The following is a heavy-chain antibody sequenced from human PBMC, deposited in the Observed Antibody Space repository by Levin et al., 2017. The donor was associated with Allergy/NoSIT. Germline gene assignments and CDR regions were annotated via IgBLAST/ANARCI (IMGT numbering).Heavy chain of an antibody. V-gene: IGHV3-15*01. Sequence: PGGSLRLSCAASGFTFSNAWMSWVRQAPGKGLEWVGRIKSKTDGGTIEYAAPVKGRFTISRDDSKNTLSLQMNSQKNEDTAVYYCTTYSSSWYYFDYWGQGTLVTVSS. J-gene: IGHJ4*02. CDR1: GFTFSNAW. D-gene: IGHD6-13*01. CDR3: TTYSSSWYYFDY. CDR2: IKSKTDGGTI.